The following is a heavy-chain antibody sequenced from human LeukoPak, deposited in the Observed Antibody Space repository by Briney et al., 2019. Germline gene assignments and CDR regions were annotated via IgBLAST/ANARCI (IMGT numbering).Heavy chain of an antibody. J-gene: IGHJ6*02. CDR1: GGSFSGYY. CDR2: INHSGST. V-gene: IGHV4-34*01. CDR3: ARGHRLLPYYYYYGMDV. D-gene: IGHD2-21*02. Sequence: PSETLSLTCAVYGGSFSGYYWSWIRQPPGKGLEWIGEINHSGSTNYNPSLKSRVTISVDTSKNQFSLKLSSVTAADTAVYYCARGHRLLPYYYYYGMDVWGQGTTATVSS.